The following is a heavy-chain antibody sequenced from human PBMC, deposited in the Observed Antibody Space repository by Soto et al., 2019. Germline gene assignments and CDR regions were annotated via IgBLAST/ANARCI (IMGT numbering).Heavy chain of an antibody. CDR1: GFTFSSYA. CDR2: ISGSGSNT. Sequence: GGSLRLSCAASGFTFSSYAMSWVRQAPGKGLEWVSVISGSGSNTYYADYVKGRFTISRDNSKNTLYLQKNSLRAEDTAVYYCAKEDISGYYPLFDYWGQGTLVTVSS. J-gene: IGHJ4*02. D-gene: IGHD3-22*01. CDR3: AKEDISGYYPLFDY. V-gene: IGHV3-23*01.